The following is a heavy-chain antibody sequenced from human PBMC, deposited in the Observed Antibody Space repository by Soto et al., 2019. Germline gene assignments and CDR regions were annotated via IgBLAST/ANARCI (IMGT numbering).Heavy chain of an antibody. CDR2: INHSGST. J-gene: IGHJ5*02. D-gene: IGHD2-2*02. CDR3: ARGRYCSSTSCYKSSRPNPNWFDP. Sequence: SETLSLTCAVYGGSFSGYYWSWIRQPPGKGLEWIGEINHSGSTNYNPSLKSRVTISVDTSKNQFSLKLSSVTAADTAVYYCARGRYCSSTSCYKSSRPNPNWFDPWGQGTLVTVSS. CDR1: GGSFSGYY. V-gene: IGHV4-34*01.